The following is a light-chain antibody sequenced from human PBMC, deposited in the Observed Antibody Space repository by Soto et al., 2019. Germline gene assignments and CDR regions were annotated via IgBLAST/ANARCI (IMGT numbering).Light chain of an antibody. CDR2: GAS. J-gene: IGKJ1*01. V-gene: IGKV3-15*01. CDR1: QSVSGN. CDR3: QQYNNWPRT. Sequence: EIVMTQSPATLSVSPGERATLSCRASQSVSGNLAWYQQKPGQAPRLLIYGASTRATGIPASFSGSGSGTEFTLTISSVQSEDFVVYYCQQYNNWPRTFGQGTKVEIK.